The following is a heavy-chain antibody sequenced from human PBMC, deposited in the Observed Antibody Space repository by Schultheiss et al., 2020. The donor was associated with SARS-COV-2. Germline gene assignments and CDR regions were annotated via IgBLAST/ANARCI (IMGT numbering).Heavy chain of an antibody. V-gene: IGHV3-23*01. D-gene: IGHD5-18*01. CDR1: GFTFSSYA. Sequence: GGSLRLSCAASGFTFSSYAMSWVRQAPGKGLEWVSAISGSGGSTYYADSVKGRFTISRDNAKNSLYLQMNSLRAEDTAVYYCARVGGAMVTEWGQGTLVTVSS. CDR2: ISGSGGST. J-gene: IGHJ4*02. CDR3: ARVGGAMVTE.